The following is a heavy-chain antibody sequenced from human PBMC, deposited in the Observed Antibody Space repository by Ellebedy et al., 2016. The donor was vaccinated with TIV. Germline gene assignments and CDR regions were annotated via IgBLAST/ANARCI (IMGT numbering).Heavy chain of an antibody. J-gene: IGHJ5*02. V-gene: IGHV3-7*01. CDR3: ARDVWGGGWA. CDR2: IKQDGSEK. CDR1: GFTFSRNW. Sequence: PGGSLRLSCEASGFTFSRNWISWFRLAPGKGLEWVANIKQDGSEKYCVDSVKGRFTISRDNAKNSVYLQLSSLGAEDTAVYYCARDVWGGGWAWGQGTPVTVSS. D-gene: IGHD6-19*01.